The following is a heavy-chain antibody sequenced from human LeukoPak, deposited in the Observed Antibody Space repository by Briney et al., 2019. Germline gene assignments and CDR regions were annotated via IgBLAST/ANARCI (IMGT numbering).Heavy chain of an antibody. V-gene: IGHV3-15*01. CDR2: FKNKGEGGTT. D-gene: IGHD3-10*01. Sequence: GGPLRFSCAAPGFTFNKAGMSGFRMAPGKGLEWVGRFKNKGEGGTTDYAAPGKARFTVSRDDSKSALYRQMNSLKTEDPAVYYCTTSGTPFEYWDQGTLVTVYS. J-gene: IGHJ4*02. CDR3: TTSGTPFEY. CDR1: GFTFNKAG.